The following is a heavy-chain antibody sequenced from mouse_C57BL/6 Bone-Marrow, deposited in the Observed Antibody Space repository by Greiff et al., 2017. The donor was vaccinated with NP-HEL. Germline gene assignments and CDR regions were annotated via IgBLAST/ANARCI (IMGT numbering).Heavy chain of an antibody. J-gene: IGHJ1*03. CDR2: ISSGGDYI. CDR1: GFTFSSYA. V-gene: IGHV5-9-1*02. CDR3: TRIYYGYDGWYFDV. D-gene: IGHD2-2*01. Sequence: EVQGVESGEGLVKPGGSLKLSCAASGFTFSSYAMSWVRQTPEKRLEWVAYISSGGDYIYYADTVKGRFTISRDNARNTLYLQMSSLKSEDTAMYYCTRIYYGYDGWYFDVWGTGTTVTVSS.